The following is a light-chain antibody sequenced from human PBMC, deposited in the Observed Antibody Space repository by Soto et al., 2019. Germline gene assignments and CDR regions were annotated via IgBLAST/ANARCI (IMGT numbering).Light chain of an antibody. V-gene: IGKV3-15*01. CDR1: QSVSSN. CDR2: GAS. CDR3: QQRSNWPALT. Sequence: EIVMTQSPATLSVSPGEIATLSCSASQSVSSNLAWYQQKPGQAPRLLIYGASTRATGIPARFSGSGSGTDFTLTISSLEPEDFAVYYCQQRSNWPALTFGGGTKVDIK. J-gene: IGKJ4*01.